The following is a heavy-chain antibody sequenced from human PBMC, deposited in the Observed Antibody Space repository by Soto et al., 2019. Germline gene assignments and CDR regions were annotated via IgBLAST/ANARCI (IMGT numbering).Heavy chain of an antibody. CDR3: ARVVVVPAAMWGVGYYYYGMDV. V-gene: IGHV1-18*01. Sequence: ASVKVSCKASGYTFTSYGISWVRQAPGQGLEWMGWISAYNGNTNYAQKLQGRVTMTTDTSTSTAYMELRSLRSDDTAVYYCARVVVVPAAMWGVGYYYYGMDVWGQGTTVTVSS. CDR1: GYTFTSYG. J-gene: IGHJ6*02. CDR2: ISAYNGNT. D-gene: IGHD2-2*01.